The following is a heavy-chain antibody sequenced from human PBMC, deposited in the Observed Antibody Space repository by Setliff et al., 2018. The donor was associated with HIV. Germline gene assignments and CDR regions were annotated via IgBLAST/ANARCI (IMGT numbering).Heavy chain of an antibody. CDR2: IYPGDSDT. D-gene: IGHD7-27*01. CDR1: GYSFTSYW. V-gene: IGHV5-51*01. CDR3: ARHEDWGPLDF. Sequence: GESLKISCKGSGYSFTSYWIGWVRQMPGKGLEWMGIIYPGDSDTRYSPSFQGQVTISADKSISTVYLLWGSLKASDTAIYYCARHEDWGPLDFWGQGTLVTVSS. J-gene: IGHJ4*02.